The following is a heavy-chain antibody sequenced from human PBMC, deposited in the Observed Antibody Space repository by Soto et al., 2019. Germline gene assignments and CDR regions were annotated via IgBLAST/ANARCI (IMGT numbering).Heavy chain of an antibody. Sequence: QVQLVESGGGVVQPGRSLRLSCAASGFTFSSYGMHWVRQAPGKGLEWVAVISYDGSNTYYADSVKGRFTISRDNSKNTLYLQMNSLRAEDTAVYYCAKDCGYSSPYYGMDVWGQGTTVTVSS. V-gene: IGHV3-30*18. CDR3: AKDCGYSSPYYGMDV. CDR2: ISYDGSNT. CDR1: GFTFSSYG. D-gene: IGHD6-13*01. J-gene: IGHJ6*02.